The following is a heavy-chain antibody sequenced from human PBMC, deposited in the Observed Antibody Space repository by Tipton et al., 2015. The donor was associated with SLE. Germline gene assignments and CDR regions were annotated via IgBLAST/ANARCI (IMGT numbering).Heavy chain of an antibody. CDR1: GGSFSGYY. CDR2: IYYSGST. D-gene: IGHD6-19*01. CDR3: ARDGKGQWPVDY. J-gene: IGHJ4*02. Sequence: TLSLTCAVYGGSFSGYYWSWIRQPPGKGLEWIRSIYYSGSTYYNPSLKSRVTISVDTSKNQFSLKLSSVTAADTAVYYCARDGKGQWPVDYWGQGTLVTVSS. V-gene: IGHV4-34*01.